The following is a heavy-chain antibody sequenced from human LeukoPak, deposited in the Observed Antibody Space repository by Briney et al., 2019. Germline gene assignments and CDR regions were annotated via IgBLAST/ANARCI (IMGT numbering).Heavy chain of an antibody. CDR2: INPNSGGT. Sequence: ASVKVSCKASGYTFTGYYMHWVRQAPGQGLEWMGLINPNSGGTNYAQKFQGRVPMTRETSISTAYMELSRLRSDDTAVYYCARVGGYSSSWYVDYWGQGTLVTVSS. D-gene: IGHD6-13*01. CDR1: GYTFTGYY. CDR3: ARVGGYSSSWYVDY. V-gene: IGHV1-2*02. J-gene: IGHJ4*02.